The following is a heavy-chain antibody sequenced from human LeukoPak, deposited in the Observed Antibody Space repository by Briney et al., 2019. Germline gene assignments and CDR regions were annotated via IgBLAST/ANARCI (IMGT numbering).Heavy chain of an antibody. CDR1: GYTLTELS. Sequence: ASVKVSCKVSGYTLTELSMHWVRQAPGQGLEWMGWISAYNGNTNYAQKFQGRVTMTRNTSISTAYMELSSLRSEDTAVYYCARGLVDTAMVAFDYWGQGTLVTVSS. V-gene: IGHV1-8*01. CDR3: ARGLVDTAMVAFDY. J-gene: IGHJ4*02. D-gene: IGHD5-18*01. CDR2: ISAYNGNT.